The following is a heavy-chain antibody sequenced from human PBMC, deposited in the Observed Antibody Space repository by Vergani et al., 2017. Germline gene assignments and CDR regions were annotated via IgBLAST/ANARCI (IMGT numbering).Heavy chain of an antibody. D-gene: IGHD2/OR15-2a*01. Sequence: EVQLLESGGRLKQPGGSVRLSCAASGFTFSTYAMHWVRQAPGKGLEWVSALTGGGGSTYYADSFKGRFIISRDNSRDTLYLQMNRLRPEDTATYDCVKDAGCDENFFDSWGKGTLVTVSS. CDR2: LTGGGGST. J-gene: IGHJ4*02. CDR3: VKDAGCDENFFDS. V-gene: IGHV3-23*01. CDR1: GFTFSTYA.